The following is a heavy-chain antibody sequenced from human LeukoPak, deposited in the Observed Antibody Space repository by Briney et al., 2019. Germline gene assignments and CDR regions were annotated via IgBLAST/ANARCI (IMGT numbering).Heavy chain of an antibody. V-gene: IGHV3-21*01. CDR3: ARGDIVVVPAQFDP. CDR2: ISSSSSYI. Sequence: PGGSLRLSCAASGFTFSSYSMNWVRQAPGKGLEWVSSISSSSSYIYYADSVKGRFTIPRDNAKNSLYLQMNSLRAEDTAVYYCARGDIVVVPAQFDPWGQGTLVTVSS. D-gene: IGHD2-2*01. CDR1: GFTFSSYS. J-gene: IGHJ5*02.